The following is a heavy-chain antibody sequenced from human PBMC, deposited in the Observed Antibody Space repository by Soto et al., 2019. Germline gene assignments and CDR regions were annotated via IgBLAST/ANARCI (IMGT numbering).Heavy chain of an antibody. CDR2: IKEEGRET. CDR3: ARGGSHSSDS. D-gene: IGHD1-26*01. J-gene: IGHJ4*02. V-gene: IGHV3-7*05. CDR1: GFTFSDFW. Sequence: VQMVESGGNLVQPGGSLRLSSAASGFTFSDFWRSWVRRAPGRGLEWVANIKEEGRETYYVDSAEGRFTSASDNAKNSLYLQMNSLRAEDTVLYYCARGGSHSSDSWGQGALVTVSP.